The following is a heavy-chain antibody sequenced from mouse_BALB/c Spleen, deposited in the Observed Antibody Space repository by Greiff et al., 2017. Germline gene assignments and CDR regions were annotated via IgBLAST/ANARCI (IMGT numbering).Heavy chain of an antibody. CDR1: GFSLTGYG. D-gene: IGHD1-1*01. CDR3: AREYYGSSQAWFAY. J-gene: IGHJ3*01. Sequence: QVQLKESGPGLVAPSQSLSITCTVSGFSLTGYGVNWVRQPPGKGLEWLGMIWGDGSTDYNSALKSRLSISKDNSKSQVFLKMNSLQTDDTARYYCAREYYGSSQAWFAYGGQGTLVTVSA. CDR2: IWGDGST. V-gene: IGHV2-6-7*01.